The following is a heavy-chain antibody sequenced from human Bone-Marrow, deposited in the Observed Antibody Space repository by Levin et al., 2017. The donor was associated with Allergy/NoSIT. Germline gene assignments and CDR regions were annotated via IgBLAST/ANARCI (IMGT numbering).Heavy chain of an antibody. V-gene: IGHV3-21*01. Sequence: GESLKISCAASGFTFLSYTMAWVRQAPGKGLGWVSSISSSSRHIYYADSLKGRFTISRDNAKNSLYLQMSSLRVEDTAVYYCARGLRGMATITGVHSWGQGTLVTVSS. CDR2: ISSSSRHI. J-gene: IGHJ4*02. CDR3: ARGLRGMATITGVHS. CDR1: GFTFLSYT. D-gene: IGHD5-24*01.